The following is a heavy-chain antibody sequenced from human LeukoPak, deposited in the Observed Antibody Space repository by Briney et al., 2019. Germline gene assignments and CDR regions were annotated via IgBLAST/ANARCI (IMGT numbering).Heavy chain of an antibody. CDR3: TRMTTGHDY. V-gene: IGHV4-34*01. CDR2: INHSGYT. CDR1: GVSFDDYY. J-gene: IGHJ4*02. D-gene: IGHD4-17*01. Sequence: SVTLSLTCAVSGVSFDDYYWAWVRQTPGKGLEWIGEINHSGYTNDSPSLKSRVTLSIDTSRKQFSLNLRSVTVADAGIYYCTRMTTGHDYWGQGTLVTVSS.